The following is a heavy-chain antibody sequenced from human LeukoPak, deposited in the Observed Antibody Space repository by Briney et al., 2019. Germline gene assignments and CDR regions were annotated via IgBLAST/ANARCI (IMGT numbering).Heavy chain of an antibody. Sequence: PGGSLRPSCAASGFSFTSYAMSWVRQAPGKGLEWVSGINGGGDKTYYRDSVKGRITISRDNSKNTLYLQMNSLGAEDTAIYYCAKSRGSTLFDSWGQGTLVTVSS. CDR2: INGGGDKT. J-gene: IGHJ4*02. D-gene: IGHD1-26*01. CDR1: GFSFTSYA. CDR3: AKSRGSTLFDS. V-gene: IGHV3-23*01.